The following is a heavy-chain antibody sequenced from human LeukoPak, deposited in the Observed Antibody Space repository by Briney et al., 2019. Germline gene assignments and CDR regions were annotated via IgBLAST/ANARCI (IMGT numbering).Heavy chain of an antibody. D-gene: IGHD2-15*01. J-gene: IGHJ4*02. CDR2: IKQDGSEK. Sequence: GGSLRLSCAASGFTFSSYWMSWVRQAPGKGLEWVVHIKQDGSEKYYVDSVKGRFTISRDNSKNTLYLQMNSLRAEDTAVYYCARAPLGYCSGGSCFLDYWGQGTLVTVSS. CDR1: GFTFSSYW. V-gene: IGHV3-7*01. CDR3: ARAPLGYCSGGSCFLDY.